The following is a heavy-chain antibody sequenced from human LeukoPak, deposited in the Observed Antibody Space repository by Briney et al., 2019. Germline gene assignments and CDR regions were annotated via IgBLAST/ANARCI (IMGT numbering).Heavy chain of an antibody. V-gene: IGHV3-30*02. CDR3: ARPSSYSGSWGVQSKRENYFDY. D-gene: IGHD1-26*01. Sequence: GGSLRLSCAASGFTFSSYGMHWVRQAPGKGLEWVAFIRYDGSNKYYADPVKGRFTISRDNSKNTLYLQMNSLRAEDTAVYYCARPSSYSGSWGVQSKRENYFDYWGQGTLVTVSS. CDR2: IRYDGSNK. CDR1: GFTFSSYG. J-gene: IGHJ4*02.